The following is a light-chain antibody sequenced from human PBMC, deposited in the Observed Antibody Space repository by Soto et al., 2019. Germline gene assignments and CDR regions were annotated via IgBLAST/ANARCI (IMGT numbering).Light chain of an antibody. V-gene: IGKV3-20*01. CDR2: GAS. Sequence: EIVLTQSPGTLSLSPGGRATLSCRASQTVTSSFLAWYQQKPGQASRLLIYGASTRATGIPDRFSGSGSGTDFTLTISRLEPEDFAVYYCQQYGNSQYTFGQGAKVEIK. CDR3: QQYGNSQYT. CDR1: QTVTSSF. J-gene: IGKJ2*01.